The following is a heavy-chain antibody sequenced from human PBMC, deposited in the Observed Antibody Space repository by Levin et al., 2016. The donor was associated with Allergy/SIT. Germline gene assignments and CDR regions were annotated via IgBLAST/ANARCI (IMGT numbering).Heavy chain of an antibody. D-gene: IGHD2-2*02. V-gene: IGHV3-21*01. CDR2: ISSRSIYK. Sequence: GGSLRLSCAASGFTFSSYNMIWVRQAPGRGLEWVAYISSRSIYKYYADSMKGRFTISRDNAKNSLFLQMNSLRAEDTAVYYCAGRPKLGYCSITTCYTQNYYGMDVWGQGTTVTVS. CDR1: GFTFSSYN. CDR3: AGRPKLGYCSITTCYTQNYYGMDV. J-gene: IGHJ6*02.